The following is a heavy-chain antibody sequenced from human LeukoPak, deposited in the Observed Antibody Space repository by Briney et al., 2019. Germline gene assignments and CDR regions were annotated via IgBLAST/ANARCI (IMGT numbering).Heavy chain of an antibody. Sequence: GGSLRLSCAASGFTFSSYAMHWVRQAPGKGLEWVAVISYDGSNKYYADSVKGRFTISRDNAKNSLYLQMNSLRAEDTALYYCAKVPYTAGYSSGWMGLGPFDYWGQGTLVTVSS. CDR1: GFTFSSYA. CDR2: ISYDGSNK. V-gene: IGHV3-30-3*01. CDR3: AKVPYTAGYSSGWMGLGPFDY. D-gene: IGHD6-19*01. J-gene: IGHJ4*02.